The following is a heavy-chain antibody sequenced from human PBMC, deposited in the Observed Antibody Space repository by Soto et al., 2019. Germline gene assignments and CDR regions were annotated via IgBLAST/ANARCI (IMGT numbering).Heavy chain of an antibody. V-gene: IGHV4-59*08. Sequence: SETLSLTCTVSGGSISSYYWSWTRQPPGEGLEWIGYIYYSGSTNYNPSLKSRVTISVDTSKNQFSLKLSSVTAADTAVYYCARRYGVAFDIWGQGTMVTVSS. D-gene: IGHD3-10*01. CDR2: IYYSGST. CDR1: GGSISSYY. J-gene: IGHJ3*02. CDR3: ARRYGVAFDI.